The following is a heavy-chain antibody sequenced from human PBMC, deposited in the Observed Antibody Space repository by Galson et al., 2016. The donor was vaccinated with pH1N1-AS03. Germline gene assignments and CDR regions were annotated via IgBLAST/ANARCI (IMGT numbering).Heavy chain of an antibody. Sequence: GGTFSRYTISWVRQAPGQGLEWMGRISPILHKPHYAQKFQGRVTITADRSTTTAYLELSSLTSHDTAVYFCARGDGWFDPWGQGTLVTVSS. V-gene: IGHV1-69*02. CDR1: GGTFSRYT. CDR2: ISPILHKP. CDR3: ARGDGWFDP. J-gene: IGHJ5*02.